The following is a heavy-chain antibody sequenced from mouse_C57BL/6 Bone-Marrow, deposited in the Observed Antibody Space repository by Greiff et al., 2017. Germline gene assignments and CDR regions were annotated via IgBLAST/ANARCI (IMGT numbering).Heavy chain of an antibody. CDR2: IYPGNSDT. CDR3: TSTVVAHFDY. CDR1: GYTFTSYW. J-gene: IGHJ2*01. V-gene: IGHV1-5*01. Sequence: DVQLQESGTVLARPGASVKMSCKTSGYTFTSYWMHWVKQRPGQGLEWIGAIYPGNSDTSYNQKFKGKAKLTAVTSASTAYMELSSLTNEDSAVYYCTSTVVAHFDYWGQGTTLTVSS. D-gene: IGHD1-1*01.